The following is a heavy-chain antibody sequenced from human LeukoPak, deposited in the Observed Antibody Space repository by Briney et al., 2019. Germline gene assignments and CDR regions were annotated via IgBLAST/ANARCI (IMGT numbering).Heavy chain of an antibody. J-gene: IGHJ4*02. CDR1: GFTFRSYS. Sequence: PGGSLRLSCAASGFTFRSYSMNWVRQAPGKGLEWVSSISSSSSYLYYADSVKGRFTISRDNAKNSLYLQMNSLRAEDTAVYYCARGPNSIVGATFDYWGQGTLVTVSS. CDR3: ARGPNSIVGATFDY. D-gene: IGHD1-26*01. CDR2: ISSSSSYL. V-gene: IGHV3-21*01.